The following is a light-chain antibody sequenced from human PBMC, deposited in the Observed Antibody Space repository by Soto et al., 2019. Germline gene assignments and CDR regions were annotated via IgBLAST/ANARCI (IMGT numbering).Light chain of an antibody. CDR1: QSVTNSY. J-gene: IGKJ2*01. V-gene: IGKV3-20*01. CDR3: QQYGSSPHT. CDR2: GAS. Sequence: EIVLTQSPGTLSLSPGERATLSCRASQSVTNSYLAWYQQKPGQAPRLLIYGASSRATGIPDRFSGSGSGTDFTLTIGRLEPEDFVVYYCQQYGSSPHTFGQGTKLEIK.